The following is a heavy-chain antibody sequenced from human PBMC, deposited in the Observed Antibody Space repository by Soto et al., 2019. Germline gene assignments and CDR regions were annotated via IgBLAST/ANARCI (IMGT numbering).Heavy chain of an antibody. CDR1: GFTFSSYA. CDR2: ISGSGGST. D-gene: IGHD1-26*01. CDR3: AAVSPRYYGAFDI. Sequence: GSLRLSCAASGFTFSSYAMSWVRQAPGKGLEWVSAISGSGGSTYYADSVKGRFTISRDNSKNTLYLQMNSLRSEDTAVYYCAAVSPRYYGAFDIWGQGTMVTVSS. V-gene: IGHV3-23*01. J-gene: IGHJ3*02.